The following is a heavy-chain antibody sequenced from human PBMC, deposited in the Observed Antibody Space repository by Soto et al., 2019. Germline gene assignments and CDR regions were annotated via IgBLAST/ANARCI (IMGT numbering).Heavy chain of an antibody. CDR1: GYTFTSYA. V-gene: IGHV1-3*01. D-gene: IGHD1-26*01. CDR2: INAGNGNT. Sequence: ASVKVSCKAFGYTFTSYAMHWVRQAPGQRLEWMGWINAGNGNTKYSQKFQGRVTITRDTSASTAYMELRSLRSDDTAVYYCARASGSSYWFDPWGQGTLVTVSS. J-gene: IGHJ5*02. CDR3: ARASGSSYWFDP.